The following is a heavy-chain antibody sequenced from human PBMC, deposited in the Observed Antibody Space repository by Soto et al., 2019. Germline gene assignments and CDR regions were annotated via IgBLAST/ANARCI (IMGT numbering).Heavy chain of an antibody. CDR2: IYYSGST. CDR1: GGSISSYY. V-gene: IGHV4-59*01. D-gene: IGHD3-10*01. CDR3: AREGYYGSGSHPWFDP. J-gene: IGHJ5*02. Sequence: QVQLQESGPGLVKPSETLSLTCTVSGGSISSYYWSWIRQPPGKGLEWIGYIYYSGSTNYNPSLKSRVTISGDTSKNQFSLKLSSVTAADTAVYYCAREGYYGSGSHPWFDPWGQGTLVTVSS.